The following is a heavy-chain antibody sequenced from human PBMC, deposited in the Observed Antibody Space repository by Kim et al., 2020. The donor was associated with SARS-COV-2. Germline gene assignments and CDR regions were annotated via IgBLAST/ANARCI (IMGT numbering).Heavy chain of an antibody. CDR3: ARPLRRRYYYYYGMDV. CDR2: INHSGST. Sequence: SETLSLTCAVYGGSFSGYYWSWIRQPPGKGLEWIGEINHSGSTNYNPSLKSRVTISVDTSKNQFSLKLSSVTAADTAVYYCARPLRRRYYYYYGMDVWGQGTTVTVSS. J-gene: IGHJ6*02. CDR1: GGSFSGYY. V-gene: IGHV4-34*01.